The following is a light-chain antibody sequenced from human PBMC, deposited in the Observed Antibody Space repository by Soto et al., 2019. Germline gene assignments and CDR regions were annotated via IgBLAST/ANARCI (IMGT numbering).Light chain of an antibody. CDR3: QPYDTSLDALYV. CDR2: GNN. J-gene: IGLJ1*01. CDR1: SSNIGAGYD. V-gene: IGLV1-40*01. Sequence: QSVLTQPPSVSGAPGQKVTISCTGSSSNIGAGYDVHWYQQLPGTAPKLLLYGNNNRPSGVPDRFSGSKSGTSASLAITGLQTEDEADYYCQPYDTSLDALYVFGTGTKLTVL.